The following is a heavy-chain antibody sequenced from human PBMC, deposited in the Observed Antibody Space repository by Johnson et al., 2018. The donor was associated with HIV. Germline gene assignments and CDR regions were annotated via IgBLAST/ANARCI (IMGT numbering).Heavy chain of an antibody. J-gene: IGHJ3*02. V-gene: IGHV3-30*18. CDR3: AKDRDLNYDVLGGSDDAFDI. Sequence: QVQLVESGGGVVQPGRSLRLSCAASGFTFSSYGMHWVRQAPGKGLEWVAAISYDGSNKYYADSVKGRFTISRDNSKNTLYLQMNSLRAEDTAVYYCAKDRDLNYDVLGGSDDAFDIWGQGTMVTVSS. D-gene: IGHD3-3*01. CDR1: GFTFSSYG. CDR2: ISYDGSNK.